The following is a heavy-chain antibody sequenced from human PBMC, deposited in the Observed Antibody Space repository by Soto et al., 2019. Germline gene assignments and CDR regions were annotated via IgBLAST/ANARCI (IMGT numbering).Heavy chain of an antibody. CDR1: GXTFTGYY. V-gene: IGHV1-2*04. J-gene: IGHJ6*02. CDR3: ARDGPLYNWNDEYYYYGMDV. CDR2: INPNSGGT. Sequence: GASVKVSCKASGXTFTGYYMHWVRQAPGQGLEWMGWINPNSGGTNYAQKFQGWVTMTRDTSISTAYMELSRLRSDDTAVYYCARDGPLYNWNDEYYYYGMDVWGQGTTVTVSS. D-gene: IGHD1-1*01.